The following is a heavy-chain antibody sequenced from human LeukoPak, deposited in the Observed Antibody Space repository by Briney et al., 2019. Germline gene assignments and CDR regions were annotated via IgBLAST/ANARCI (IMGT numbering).Heavy chain of an antibody. V-gene: IGHV3-48*03. J-gene: IGHJ4*02. CDR3: ARDIDGSGPEY. CDR1: GFTFSSYE. CDR2: ISSGGSTI. Sequence: GGSLRLSCAASGFTFSSYEMNWVRQAPGKGLEWVSYISSGGSTIYYADSVKGRFTISRDNTRYSLYLQMNSLRAEDTAVYYCARDIDGSGPEYWGQGTLVTVSS. D-gene: IGHD3-10*01.